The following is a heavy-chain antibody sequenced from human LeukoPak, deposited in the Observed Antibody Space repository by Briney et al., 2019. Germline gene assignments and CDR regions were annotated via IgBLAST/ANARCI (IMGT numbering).Heavy chain of an antibody. D-gene: IGHD1-7*01. CDR1: GFTFSDAW. J-gene: IGHJ4*02. CDR2: IKSRTEGGTT. CDR3: TRVGTTWFHC. V-gene: IGHV3-15*01. Sequence: GGSLRLSCAASGFTFSDAWMSWVRQAPGKGLEWLGRIKSRTEGGTTQYAAPGKGRFTISRDDSKETVYLQMNSLTTEDTAFYYCTRVGTTWFHCRGQGTLVTVSS.